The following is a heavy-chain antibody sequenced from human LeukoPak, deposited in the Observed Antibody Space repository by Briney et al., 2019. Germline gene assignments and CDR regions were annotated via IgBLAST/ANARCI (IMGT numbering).Heavy chain of an antibody. Sequence: GGSLRLSCAASGFTFSNAWMSWVRQAPGKGLEWVGRIKSKTDGGTTDYAAPVKGRFTISRDDSKNTLYLQMNSLKTEDTAVYYCTTDTGGVPQPVVDYWGQGTLVTVSS. CDR1: GFTFSNAW. CDR2: IKSKTDGGTT. V-gene: IGHV3-15*01. J-gene: IGHJ4*02. D-gene: IGHD2-2*01. CDR3: TTDTGGVPQPVVDY.